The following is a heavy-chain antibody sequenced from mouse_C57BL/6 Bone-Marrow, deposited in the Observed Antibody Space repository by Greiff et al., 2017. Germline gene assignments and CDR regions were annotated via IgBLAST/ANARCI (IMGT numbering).Heavy chain of an antibody. V-gene: IGHV14-4*01. J-gene: IGHJ2*01. CDR3: TVTSVVAIDY. CDR1: GFNIKDDY. CDR2: IDPENGDI. Sequence: VQLQQSGAELVRPGASVKLSCTASGFNIKDDYMHWVKQRPEQGLEWIGWIDPENGDIEYASKFQGKATITADTSSTTAYLQLSSLTSEDTAVYYCTVTSVVAIDYWGQGTTLTVSS. D-gene: IGHD1-1*01.